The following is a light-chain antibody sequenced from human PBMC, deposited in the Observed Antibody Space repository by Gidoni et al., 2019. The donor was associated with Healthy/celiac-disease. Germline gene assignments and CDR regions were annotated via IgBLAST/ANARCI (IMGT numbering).Light chain of an antibody. Sequence: QSALTQPPPASGSPGPSVTISCTGTSSDVGGYHYVPGYHQPPVKAHILMIYDVSKRPSGVPDRFSGSKSGNTASLTVSGLQAEDEADYYCSSCAGSNIWAFGTGTKVTVL. CDR1: SSDVGGYHY. V-gene: IGLV2-8*01. J-gene: IGLJ1*01. CDR3: SSCAGSNIWA. CDR2: DVS.